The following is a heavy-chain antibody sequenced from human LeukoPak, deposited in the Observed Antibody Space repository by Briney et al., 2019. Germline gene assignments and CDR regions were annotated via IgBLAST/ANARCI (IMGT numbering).Heavy chain of an antibody. CDR1: GGSISSGDYY. D-gene: IGHD3-3*01. Sequence: SQTLSLTCTVSGGSISSGDYYWSWIRQPPGKGLEWIGYIYYSGSTYYNPSLKSRVTISVDTSKNQFSLKLSSVTAADTAVYYCARDLYYDFWSGSAVGMDVWGQGTTVTVSS. CDR3: ARDLYYDFWSGSAVGMDV. CDR2: IYYSGST. J-gene: IGHJ6*02. V-gene: IGHV4-30-4*01.